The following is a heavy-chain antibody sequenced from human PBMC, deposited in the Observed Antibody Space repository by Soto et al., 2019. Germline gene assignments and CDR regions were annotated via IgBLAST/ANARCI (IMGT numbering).Heavy chain of an antibody. CDR3: ASLNSYSGSYYGWFDP. V-gene: IGHV5-51*01. D-gene: IGHD1-26*01. CDR1: GYSFTSYW. CDR2: IYPGDSDT. J-gene: IGHJ5*02. Sequence: GESLKISCKGSGYSFTSYWIGWVRQMPGKGLEWMGIIYPGDSDTRYSPSFQGQVTISADKSISTAYLQWSSLKASDTAMYYCASLNSYSGSYYGWFDPWGQGTLVTVSS.